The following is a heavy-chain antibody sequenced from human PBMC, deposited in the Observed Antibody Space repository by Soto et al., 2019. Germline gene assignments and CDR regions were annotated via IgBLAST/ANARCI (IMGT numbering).Heavy chain of an antibody. J-gene: IGHJ5*02. Sequence: GASVKVSCKASGYTFTSYAMHWLRQAPGQRLEWMGWINAGNGNTKYSQKFQGRVTITRDTSASTAYMELSSLRSEDTAVYYCARGSSPYYYDSSGYLCWFDHWGPGTLVTVSS. CDR2: INAGNGNT. D-gene: IGHD3-22*01. CDR3: ARGSSPYYYDSSGYLCWFDH. CDR1: GYTFTSYA. V-gene: IGHV1-3*01.